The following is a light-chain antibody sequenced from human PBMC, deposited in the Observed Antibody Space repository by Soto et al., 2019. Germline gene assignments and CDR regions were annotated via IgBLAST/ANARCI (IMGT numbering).Light chain of an antibody. V-gene: IGKV3-15*01. Sequence: VMTQSPATLSVSPGERATLSCRASESITTNLAWYQQKPGQAPRLLIYGASTRAANIPTRFSGSGSGTEFTLTISRIQSEDFAVYYCQQYNSWPSRTFGQGTKVEIK. CDR2: GAS. J-gene: IGKJ1*01. CDR3: QQYNSWPSRT. CDR1: ESITTN.